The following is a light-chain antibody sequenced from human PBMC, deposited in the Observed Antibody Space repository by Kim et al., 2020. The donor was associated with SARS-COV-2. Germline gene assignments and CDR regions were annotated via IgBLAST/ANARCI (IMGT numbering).Light chain of an antibody. J-gene: IGLJ1*01. V-gene: IGLV1-44*01. CDR1: SSNIGGNI. Sequence: QSVLTQPPSASGTPGQTVTISCSGSSSNIGGNIVHWYQQLPGTAPKLLIYNHNQRPSGVPDRFSDSKSGTSASLAISGLQSEDEADYYCAAWDDSLNGPVFGTGTKVTVL. CDR2: NHN. CDR3: AAWDDSLNGPV.